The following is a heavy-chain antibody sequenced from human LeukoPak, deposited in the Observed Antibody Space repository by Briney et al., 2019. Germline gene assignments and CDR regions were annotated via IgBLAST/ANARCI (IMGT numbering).Heavy chain of an antibody. D-gene: IGHD5-18*01. J-gene: IGHJ4*02. CDR1: GYTFTTYW. CDR3: ARFLGYSYGYSYFDY. Sequence: GEPPQISSKGSGYTFTTYWIGWVRQMPGKGGERMGIIYPGDSYTRYSPSFQGQVTISADKSISTAYLQWSSLKASDTAMYYCARFLGYSYGYSYFDYWGQGTLVTVSS. V-gene: IGHV5-51*01. CDR2: IYPGDSYT.